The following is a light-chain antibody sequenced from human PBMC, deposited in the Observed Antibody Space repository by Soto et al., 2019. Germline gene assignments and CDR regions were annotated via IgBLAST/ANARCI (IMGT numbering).Light chain of an antibody. V-gene: IGKV3D-15*01. CDR2: GAS. Sequence: ETVMTQSTANLPCAPFRLATLSCRASQSISDTLAWYQQKPGQAHRLLIYGASSRATGIPDRFSGSGSGKEFTLTISSLQPDDFATYYCQQYNSYSRTCGKGTKGDI. CDR1: QSISDT. CDR3: QQYNSYSRT. J-gene: IGKJ1*01.